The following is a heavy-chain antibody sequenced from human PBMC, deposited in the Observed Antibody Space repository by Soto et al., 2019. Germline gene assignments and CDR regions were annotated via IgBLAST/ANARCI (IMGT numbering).Heavy chain of an antibody. D-gene: IGHD2-21*02. CDR1: GYSISSGYY. CDR2: IYHSGST. Sequence: SETLSLTCAVSGYSISSGYYWGWIRHPPGKGLEWIGSIYHSGSTYYNPSLKSRVTISVDTSKNQFSLKLSSVTAADTAVYYCARDGGAYCGGDCYDVNWFDPWGQGTLVTVSS. CDR3: ARDGGAYCGGDCYDVNWFDP. V-gene: IGHV4-38-2*02. J-gene: IGHJ5*02.